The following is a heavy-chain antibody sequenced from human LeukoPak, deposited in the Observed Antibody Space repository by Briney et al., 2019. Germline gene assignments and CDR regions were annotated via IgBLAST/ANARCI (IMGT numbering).Heavy chain of an antibody. J-gene: IGHJ5*02. CDR3: ASGGSSWYNWFDP. CDR1: GGSISSFY. Sequence: SETLSLTCTVSGGSISSFYWSWIRQSAGKGLEWIGRIYSSGSTNYNPSLNSRVTMSIDTSKNQFSLNLSSVSAADTAMYFCASGGSSWYNWFDPWGQGTLVTVSS. CDR2: IYSSGST. D-gene: IGHD6-13*01. V-gene: IGHV4-4*07.